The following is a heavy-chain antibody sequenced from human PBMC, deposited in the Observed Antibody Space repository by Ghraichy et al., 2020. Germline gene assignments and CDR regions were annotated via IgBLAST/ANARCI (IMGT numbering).Heavy chain of an antibody. CDR3: ARGPYYDSSGYYYGSSYFDY. Sequence: SETLALTCAVSGGSISSSNWWNWVRQPPGKGLEWIGEIYHSGSTNYNPSLKSRVTISVDKSKNQFSLKLTSVTAADTAVYYCARGPYYDSSGYYYGSSYFDYWGQGTLVTVSS. CDR1: GGSISSSNW. D-gene: IGHD3-22*01. V-gene: IGHV4-4*02. J-gene: IGHJ4*02. CDR2: IYHSGST.